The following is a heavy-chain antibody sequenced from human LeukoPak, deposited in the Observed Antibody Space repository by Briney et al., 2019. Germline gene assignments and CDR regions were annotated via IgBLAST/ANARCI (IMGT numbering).Heavy chain of an antibody. J-gene: IGHJ4*02. Sequence: SETLSLTCTVSGGSISSFYWSWLRQPAGKGLEWIGRIYTSGSINYNPSLKSRVTMSVDTSKNQLSLKLSSVTAADTAVYYCARERGYSYGLPYFDYWGQGTLVTVSS. CDR3: ARERGYSYGLPYFDY. CDR2: IYTSGSI. D-gene: IGHD5-18*01. CDR1: GGSISSFY. V-gene: IGHV4-4*07.